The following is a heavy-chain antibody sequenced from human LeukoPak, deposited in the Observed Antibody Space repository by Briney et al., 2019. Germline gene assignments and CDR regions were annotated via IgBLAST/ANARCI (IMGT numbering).Heavy chain of an antibody. CDR3: ASGPRGYFDY. J-gene: IGHJ4*02. D-gene: IGHD3-16*01. Sequence: SQTLSLTCTVSGGSISSGSYYWSWIRQPAGKGLEWIGRIYTSGSTNYNTSLKSRVTISVDTSKTQFSLKLSSVTAADTAVYYCASGPRGYFDYWGQGTLVTVSS. V-gene: IGHV4-61*02. CDR2: IYTSGST. CDR1: GGSISSGSYY.